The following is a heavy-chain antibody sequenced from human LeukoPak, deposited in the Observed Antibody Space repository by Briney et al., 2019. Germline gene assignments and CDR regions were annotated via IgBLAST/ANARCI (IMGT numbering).Heavy chain of an antibody. J-gene: IGHJ4*02. V-gene: IGHV4-34*01. Sequence: KPSEPLSLTCAVYGGAFSGYYWSWIRQPPGKGLEWIGEINHSGDTKYNPSLKSRVSMSVDVSKDQFSLKLTSLTAADTAVYYCARGSRNYNNYEGADYWGQGTLVTVSS. D-gene: IGHD4-11*01. CDR2: INHSGDT. CDR3: ARGSRNYNNYEGADY. CDR1: GGAFSGYY.